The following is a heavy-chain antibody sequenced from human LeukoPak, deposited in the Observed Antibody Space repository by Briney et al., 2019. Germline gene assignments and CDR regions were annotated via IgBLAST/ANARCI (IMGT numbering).Heavy chain of an antibody. J-gene: IGHJ4*02. CDR2: ISYDDSHK. D-gene: IGHD5-12*01. CDR1: GLTFSNYG. Sequence: PGGSLRLSCAASGLTFSNYGVHWVRQAPGQGLEWVAFISYDDSHKYYLDSVKGRFTISRDNSKNTLYLQMNSLRPGDTAVYYCAKDPTATSGAFFDYWGQGTLVTVSS. V-gene: IGHV3-30*18. CDR3: AKDPTATSGAFFDY.